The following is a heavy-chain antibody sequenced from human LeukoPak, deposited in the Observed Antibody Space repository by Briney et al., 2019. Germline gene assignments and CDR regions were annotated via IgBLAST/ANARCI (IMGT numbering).Heavy chain of an antibody. V-gene: IGHV3-21*01. CDR1: GFTFSSYS. Sequence: GSLRLSCAASGFTFSSYSMNWVRQAPGKGLEWVSSISSSSSYIYYADSVKGRFTISRDNAKNSLYLQMNSLRAEDTAAYYCARAIVATDAFDIWGQGTMVTVSS. J-gene: IGHJ3*02. D-gene: IGHD5-12*01. CDR2: ISSSSSYI. CDR3: ARAIVATDAFDI.